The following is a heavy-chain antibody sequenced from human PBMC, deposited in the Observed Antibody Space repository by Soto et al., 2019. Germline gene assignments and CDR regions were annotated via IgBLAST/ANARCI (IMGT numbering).Heavy chain of an antibody. CDR3: TRVGGSVSGMDV. J-gene: IGHJ6*02. V-gene: IGHV3-74*01. CDR2: IDNAGSSA. D-gene: IGHD1-26*01. CDR1: GFTFSIYW. Sequence: EVQLVESGGGLVQPGGSPRLSCAASGFTFSIYWMHWVRQAPGKGPVWVSRIDNAGSSARYADSVKGRFTISRDNAKNRVYLQMNSLRAEDTAVYYCTRVGGSVSGMDVWGHGTTVTVSS.